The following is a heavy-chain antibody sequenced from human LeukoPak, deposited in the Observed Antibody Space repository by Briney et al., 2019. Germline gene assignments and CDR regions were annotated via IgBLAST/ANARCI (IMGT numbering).Heavy chain of an antibody. J-gene: IGHJ4*02. V-gene: IGHV1-58*01. Sequence: TSVKVSCKASGFTFTSSAVQWVRQARGQRLEWIGWIVVGSGNTNYAQKFQERVTITRDMSTSTAYMELSSLRSEDTAVYYCAADGGELLIGDYFDYWGQGTLVTVSS. CDR3: AADGGELLIGDYFDY. D-gene: IGHD1-26*01. CDR1: GFTFTSSA. CDR2: IVVGSGNT.